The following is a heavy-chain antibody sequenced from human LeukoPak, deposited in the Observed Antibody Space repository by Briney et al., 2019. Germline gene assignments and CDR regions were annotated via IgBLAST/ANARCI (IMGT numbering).Heavy chain of an antibody. V-gene: IGHV3-30*03. CDR3: ARAATLDY. J-gene: IGHJ4*02. D-gene: IGHD2-15*01. CDR2: MSYDGSNK. Sequence: GGSLRLSCAASGFTFSGYAMHWVRQAPGKGLEWVAVMSYDGSNKYYVDSVKGRFTVSRDNSKNTLYLQMNSLRAEDTAVYYCARAATLDYWGQGTLVTVSS. CDR1: GFTFSGYA.